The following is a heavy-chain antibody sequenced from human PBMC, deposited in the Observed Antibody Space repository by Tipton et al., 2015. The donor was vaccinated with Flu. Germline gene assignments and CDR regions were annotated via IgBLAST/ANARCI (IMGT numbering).Heavy chain of an antibody. J-gene: IGHJ6*02. Sequence: SLRLSCVGSGFTFNHYAMNWVRQAPGKGLEWVSSIVGGTSTFTYYAESVKGRFTISRDNARNSLFLDLKRLRADDSAVYFCAREIGDGAGIYPSYYYYAMDIWGQGTTVTVSS. CDR3: AREIGDGAGIYPSYYYYAMDI. CDR1: GFTFNHYA. V-gene: IGHV3-21*01. CDR2: IVGGTSTFT. D-gene: IGHD4/OR15-4a*01.